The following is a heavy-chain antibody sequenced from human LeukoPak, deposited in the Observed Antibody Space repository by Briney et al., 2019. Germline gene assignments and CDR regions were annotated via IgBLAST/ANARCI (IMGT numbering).Heavy chain of an antibody. CDR1: GYTFTGYY. V-gene: IGHV1-2*02. J-gene: IGHJ6*03. Sequence: AAVKVSCKASGYTFTGYYMHWVRQAPGQGLEWMGWSNPNSGGTNYAQKVHGRVTMTRDTSISTADMELSRLRSEDTAVYYCARSSGSGSYSPMGYYYYYYLDVWGKGTTVTISS. CDR2: SNPNSGGT. D-gene: IGHD3-10*01. CDR3: ARSSGSGSYSPMGYYYYYYLDV.